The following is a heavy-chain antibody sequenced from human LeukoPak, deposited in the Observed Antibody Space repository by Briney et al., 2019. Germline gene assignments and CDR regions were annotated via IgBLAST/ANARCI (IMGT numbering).Heavy chain of an antibody. CDR2: IYYSGST. CDR1: GGSISSGGYY. D-gene: IGHD2-15*01. Sequence: PSQTPSLTCTVSGGSISSGGYYWSWIRQHPGKGLEWIGYIYYSGSTFYNPSLKSRLTISVDTSKNQFSLKLSSVTAADTAVYYCARAYCSGDTCNSYYFDCWGQGTLVTVSS. V-gene: IGHV4-31*03. J-gene: IGHJ4*02. CDR3: ARAYCSGDTCNSYYFDC.